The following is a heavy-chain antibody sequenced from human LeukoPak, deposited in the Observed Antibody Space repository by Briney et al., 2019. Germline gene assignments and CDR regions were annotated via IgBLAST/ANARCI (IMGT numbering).Heavy chain of an antibody. V-gene: IGHV4-59*01. CDR3: AGPGIAPGY. CDR1: GGSISSYY. J-gene: IGHJ4*02. D-gene: IGHD6-13*01. CDR2: IYYSGST. Sequence: SETLSLTCTVSGGSISSYYWSWIRQPPGKGLEWIGYIYYSGSTNYNPSLKSRVTISVDTSKNQFSLKLSPVTAADTAVYYCAGPGIAPGYWGQGTLVTVSS.